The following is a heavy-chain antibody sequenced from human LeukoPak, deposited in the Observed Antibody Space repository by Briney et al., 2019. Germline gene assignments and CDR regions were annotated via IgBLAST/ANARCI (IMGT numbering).Heavy chain of an antibody. CDR1: GFSVSSNY. V-gene: IGHV3-66*01. D-gene: IGHD2/OR15-2a*01. CDR3: AKARGNSAFDI. Sequence: GGSQRLSCAASGFSVSSNYMNWVRQAPGKGLEWVSVIYSGGSTYYVDSVKGRFTISRDNSKNTLYLQMNSLRAEDTAVYYCAKARGNSAFDIWGQGTMVTVSS. CDR2: IYSGGST. J-gene: IGHJ3*02.